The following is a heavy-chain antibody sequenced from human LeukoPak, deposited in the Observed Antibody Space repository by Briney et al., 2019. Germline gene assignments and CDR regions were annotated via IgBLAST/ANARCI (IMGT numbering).Heavy chain of an antibody. Sequence: GASVKVSCKASGYTFTGYYMHWVRQAPGQGLEWMGWINPNSGGTNYAQKFQGRVTMTRDTSISTAYMELSRLRSDDTAVYYCARDIDLVVLRYFAFDYWGQGTLVTVSS. V-gene: IGHV1-2*02. CDR2: INPNSGGT. J-gene: IGHJ4*02. D-gene: IGHD3-9*01. CDR1: GYTFTGYY. CDR3: ARDIDLVVLRYFAFDY.